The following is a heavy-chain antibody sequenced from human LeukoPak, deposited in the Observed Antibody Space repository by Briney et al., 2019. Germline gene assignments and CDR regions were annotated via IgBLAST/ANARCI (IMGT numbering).Heavy chain of an antibody. CDR1: GFNFDNYA. CDR3: AKLVGTEAFDI. CDR2: ISWNSGSI. D-gene: IGHD6-19*01. Sequence: PGRSLRLSCATSGFNFDNYAMHWVRQAPGKGPEWVSGISWNSGSIGYADSVKGRFTISRDNAKNSLYLQMNSLRAEDTALYYCAKLVGTEAFDIWGQGTMVTVSS. J-gene: IGHJ3*02. V-gene: IGHV3-9*01.